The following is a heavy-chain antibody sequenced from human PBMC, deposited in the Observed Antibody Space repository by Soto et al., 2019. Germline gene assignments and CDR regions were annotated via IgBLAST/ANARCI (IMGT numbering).Heavy chain of an antibody. Sequence: AAVKVSCKASGYTFTSYGISWVRQAPGRGLEWMGWISAYNGNTNYAQKLQGRVTMTTDTSTSTAYMELRSLRSDDTAAYYCARGMSYDFWSGYYNYYYYYMDVWGKGTTVTVSS. CDR1: GYTFTSYG. D-gene: IGHD3-3*01. J-gene: IGHJ6*03. CDR2: ISAYNGNT. V-gene: IGHV1-18*01. CDR3: ARGMSYDFWSGYYNYYYYYMDV.